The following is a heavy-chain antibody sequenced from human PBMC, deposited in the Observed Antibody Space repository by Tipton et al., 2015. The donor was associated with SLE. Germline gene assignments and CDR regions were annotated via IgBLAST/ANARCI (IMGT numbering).Heavy chain of an antibody. D-gene: IGHD2-21*02. V-gene: IGHV4-39*07. Sequence: TLSLTCTVSGGSISSSGYYWVWIRQPPGKGLEWIGTIFETGTTLYNPSLVTRVTMSMDASKNQFSLKVNSVTAADTAVYFCAKDGGGDMLDVWGQGALVTVSS. J-gene: IGHJ4*02. CDR3: AKDGGGDMLDV. CDR1: GGSISSSGYY. CDR2: IFETGTT.